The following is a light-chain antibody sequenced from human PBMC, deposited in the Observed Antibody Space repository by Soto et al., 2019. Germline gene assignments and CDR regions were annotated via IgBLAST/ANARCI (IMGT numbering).Light chain of an antibody. Sequence: QAVLTQPASVSGSPGQSITISCTGTSRDVGAYDYVSWYLQYPDKAPQLLIYYVDHRPSGVSSRFSGSKSGNTASLTISGLQAEDEGDYYCFSCEAGSIYFFGPGTKVTVL. J-gene: IGLJ1*01. CDR3: FSCEAGSIYF. CDR2: YVD. CDR1: SRDVGAYDY. V-gene: IGLV2-14*03.